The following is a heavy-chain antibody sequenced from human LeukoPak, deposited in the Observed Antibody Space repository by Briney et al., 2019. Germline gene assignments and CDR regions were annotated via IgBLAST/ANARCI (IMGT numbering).Heavy chain of an antibody. Sequence: PSETLSLTCTVSGGSISSYYWSWIRQPPGKGLEWIGYIYYSGSTNYNPSLKSRVTISVDTSKNQFSLKLSSVTAADTAVYYCAREGRGVGAQKAFDIWGQGTMVTVSS. D-gene: IGHD1-26*01. J-gene: IGHJ3*02. V-gene: IGHV4-59*01. CDR1: GGSISSYY. CDR3: AREGRGVGAQKAFDI. CDR2: IYYSGST.